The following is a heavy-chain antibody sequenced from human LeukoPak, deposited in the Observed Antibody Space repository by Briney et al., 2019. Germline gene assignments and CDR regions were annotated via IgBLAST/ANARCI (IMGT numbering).Heavy chain of an antibody. CDR2: IYSGGTT. Sequence: GGSLRLFCVVSGLTVSSNYMSWVRQAPGEGLEWVSVIYSGGTTKYADSVKGRFIVYRDNSKNTLYLQMNSLRAEDTAVYYCASKLTTGYWGQGTLVTVSS. CDR3: ASKLTTGY. V-gene: IGHV3-66*01. J-gene: IGHJ4*02. CDR1: GLTVSSNY. D-gene: IGHD4-17*01.